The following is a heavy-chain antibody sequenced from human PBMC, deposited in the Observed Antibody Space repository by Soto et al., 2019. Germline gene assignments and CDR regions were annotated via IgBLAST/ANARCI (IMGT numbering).Heavy chain of an antibody. Sequence: SAKVSCKGSGGTFISYAISSLRQPPGQGLAWMRGIIPIFGRANYAQKLERRVTITADDSTSTAYMALSRLRSEDTAVYYCARDRSLAVAGTTPYYYYGMDVWGEGTTVTVAS. J-gene: IGHJ6*04. CDR3: ARDRSLAVAGTTPYYYYGMDV. D-gene: IGHD6-19*01. V-gene: IGHV1-69*13. CDR2: IIPIFGRA. CDR1: GGTFISYA.